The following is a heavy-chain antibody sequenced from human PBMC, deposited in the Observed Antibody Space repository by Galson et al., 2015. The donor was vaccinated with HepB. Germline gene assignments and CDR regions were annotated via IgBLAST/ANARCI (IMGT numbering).Heavy chain of an antibody. D-gene: IGHD6-19*01. V-gene: IGHV3-30*18. J-gene: IGHJ4*02. Sequence: SLRLSCAASGFTFSSYGMHWVRQAPGKGLEWVAVISYDGSNKYYADSVKGRFTISRDNSKNTLYLQMNSLRAEDTAVYYCAKDNGLKQWLARPGYWGQGTLVTVSS. CDR1: GFTFSSYG. CDR2: ISYDGSNK. CDR3: AKDNGLKQWLARPGY.